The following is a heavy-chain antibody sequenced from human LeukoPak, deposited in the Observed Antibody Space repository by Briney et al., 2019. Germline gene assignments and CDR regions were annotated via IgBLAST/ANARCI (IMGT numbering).Heavy chain of an antibody. J-gene: IGHJ3*02. D-gene: IGHD3-10*01. CDR3: ASDRGALDI. CDR1: GFNLRNLW. Sequence: GGSLRLSCVASGFNLRNLWMSWVRQAPGKGLEWVANINQLGSENDYVDSVKGRFIIFRDNDQKSLFLQMNSLRAEDTAIYYCASDRGALDIWGQGTMVTVSS. CDR2: INQLGSEN. V-gene: IGHV3-7*05.